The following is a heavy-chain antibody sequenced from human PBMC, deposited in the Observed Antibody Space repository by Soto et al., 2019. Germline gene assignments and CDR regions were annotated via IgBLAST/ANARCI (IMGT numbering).Heavy chain of an antibody. CDR2: IYYSGST. CDR3: ARHRFLEHPNWFDP. CDR1: GGSISSSSYY. Sequence: PSETLSLTCTVSGGSISSSSYYWGWIRQPPGKGLEWIGSIYYSGSTYYNPSLKSRVTISVDTSKNQFSLKLSSVTAADTAVYYCARHRFLEHPNWFDPWGQGTLVPVSS. V-gene: IGHV4-39*01. D-gene: IGHD3-3*01. J-gene: IGHJ5*02.